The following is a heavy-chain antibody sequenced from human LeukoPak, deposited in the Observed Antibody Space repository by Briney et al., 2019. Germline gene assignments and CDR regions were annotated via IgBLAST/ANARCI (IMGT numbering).Heavy chain of an antibody. J-gene: IGHJ4*02. Sequence: PGGSLRLSCAASGFTFSSYWMSWVRQAPGKGLERVANIKQDGSEKYYVDSVKGRFTISRDNAKNSLYLQMSSLRAEDTAVYYCAKDPSVTAIPLSAYWGQGTLVTVSS. D-gene: IGHD2-21*02. CDR2: IKQDGSEK. CDR3: AKDPSVTAIPLSAY. CDR1: GFTFSSYW. V-gene: IGHV3-7*03.